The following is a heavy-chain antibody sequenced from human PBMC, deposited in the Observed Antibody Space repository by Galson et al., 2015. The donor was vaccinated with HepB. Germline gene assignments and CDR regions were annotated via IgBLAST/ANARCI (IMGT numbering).Heavy chain of an antibody. J-gene: IGHJ4*02. V-gene: IGHV1-69*10. CDR1: GYTFTSYA. CDR3: ARGGGVGATPGRLY. CDR2: IIPILGIA. Sequence: SVKVSCKASGYTFTSYAMHWVRQAPGQRLEWMGWIIPILGIANYAQKFQGRVMITADKSASTAYMELSSLRSEDTAVYSCARGGGVGATPGRLYWGQGTLVTVSS. D-gene: IGHD1-26*01.